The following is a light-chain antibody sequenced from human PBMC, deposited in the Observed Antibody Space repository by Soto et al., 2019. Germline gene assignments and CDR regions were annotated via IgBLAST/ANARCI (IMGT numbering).Light chain of an antibody. J-gene: IGKJ1*01. CDR3: QQYNSYST. CDR1: QSISSW. Sequence: DIQMTQSPSTLSASVGDRVTITCRASQSISSWLAWYQQKPGKAPKLLIYKASSLESGVPSRFSGSGFGTEFTLTISSLQPDDFATYYYQQYNSYSTFGQGTKVEIK. CDR2: KAS. V-gene: IGKV1-5*03.